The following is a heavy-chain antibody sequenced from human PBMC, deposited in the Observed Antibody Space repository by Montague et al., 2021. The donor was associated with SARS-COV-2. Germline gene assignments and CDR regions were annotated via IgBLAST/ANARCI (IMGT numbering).Heavy chain of an antibody. Sequence: SETLSLTCTVSGGSITGYYWSWLRRSPGKGLEWIAYIYDGGAVNYNPSLGSRVTISTDTSKNQLSLKENSVTAADTAVYYCVRDHPYGGPRGAYDIWGQGTVVTVSS. D-gene: IGHD4-23*01. CDR1: GGSITGYY. CDR3: VRDHPYGGPRGAYDI. J-gene: IGHJ3*02. V-gene: IGHV4-59*01. CDR2: IYDGGAV.